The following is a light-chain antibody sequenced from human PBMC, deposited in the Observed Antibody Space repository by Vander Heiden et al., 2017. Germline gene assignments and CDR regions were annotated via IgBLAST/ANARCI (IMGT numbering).Light chain of an antibody. CDR1: GGHIGSYHY. V-gene: IGLV2-14*01. CDR3: CSYTSRSTLYV. Sequence: QSALTQPPSVARSPGQSLPISCTGSGGHIGSYHYVSWYQQHPGKDPKVIIYDVNHRPSGISNRLSGSRSGNTASLTISALQAEDEADYYCCSYTSRSTLYVFGTGTKVTVL. CDR2: DVN. J-gene: IGLJ1*01.